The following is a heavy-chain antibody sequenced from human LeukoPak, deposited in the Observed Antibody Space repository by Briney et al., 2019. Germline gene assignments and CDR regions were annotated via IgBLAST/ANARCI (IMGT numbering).Heavy chain of an antibody. V-gene: IGHV4-38-2*02. D-gene: IGHD2-15*01. CDR2: LAHSGND. J-gene: IGHJ5*02. CDR1: GLSVTSGDY. CDR3: ARDFFVVVPAARGGWFHP. Sequence: SETLSLTCTVSGLSVTSGDYWGWIRQPPGKGPEWIGSLAHSGNDYYNPSLKSRITISLDTSNNQVSLNLNSVTAADTAVYYCARDFFVVVPAARGGWFHPWGQGALVTVSS.